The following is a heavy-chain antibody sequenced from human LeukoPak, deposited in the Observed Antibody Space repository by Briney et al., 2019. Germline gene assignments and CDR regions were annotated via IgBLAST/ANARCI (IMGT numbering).Heavy chain of an antibody. V-gene: IGHV3-30*01. CDR3: ARDGVGTAFDL. CDR1: GFIFSSYP. J-gene: IGHJ3*01. CDR2: VSYDGSGE. D-gene: IGHD1-26*01. Sequence: PGRSLRLSCAASGFIFSSYPMHWVRQAPGKGLEGVAGVSYDGSGENYADSVNGRFTISRDHSKNTLYLQMNSLRAEDTAVFYCARDGVGTAFDLWGQGTMVTVSS.